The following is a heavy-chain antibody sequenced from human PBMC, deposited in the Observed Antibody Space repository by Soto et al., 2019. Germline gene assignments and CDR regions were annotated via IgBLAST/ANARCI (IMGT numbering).Heavy chain of an antibody. CDR3: AREGAWIQLWSSPFDY. D-gene: IGHD5-18*01. Sequence: SQTLSLTCAISGDSVSSNSAAWSWIRLSPSRGLGWLGRTHYRSKWYNDYAVSVKSRITISPDTSKNQFTLQLNSVTPDDTAVYYCAREGAWIQLWSSPFDYWGQGTLVTVSS. V-gene: IGHV6-1*01. CDR2: THYRSKWYN. CDR1: GDSVSSNSAA. J-gene: IGHJ4*02.